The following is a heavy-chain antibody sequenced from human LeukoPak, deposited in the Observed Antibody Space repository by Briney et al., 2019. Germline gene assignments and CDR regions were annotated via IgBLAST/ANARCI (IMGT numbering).Heavy chain of an antibody. J-gene: IGHJ4*02. V-gene: IGHV3-33*06. D-gene: IGHD3-3*01. CDR3: AKDAPYYDFWSGYSFDY. CDR1: GFTFSSYG. Sequence: GGSLRLSCAASGFTFSSYGMHWVRQAPGKGLEWVAVIWYDGSNKYYADSVKGRFTISRDNSKNTLYLQMNSLRAEDTAVYYCAKDAPYYDFWSGYSFDYWGQGTLVTVSS. CDR2: IWYDGSNK.